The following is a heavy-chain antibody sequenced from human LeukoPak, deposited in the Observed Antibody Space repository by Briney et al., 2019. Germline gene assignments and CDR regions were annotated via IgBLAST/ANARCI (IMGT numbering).Heavy chain of an antibody. Sequence: GGSLRLSCAASGFTFSSYAMSWVRQAPGKGLEWASAISGSGGSTYYADSVKGRFTISRDNSKNTLYLQMNSLRAGDTAVYYCAKVRHDYDSSGTTDYWGQGTLVTVSS. V-gene: IGHV3-23*01. CDR2: ISGSGGST. J-gene: IGHJ4*02. D-gene: IGHD3-22*01. CDR3: AKVRHDYDSSGTTDY. CDR1: GFTFSSYA.